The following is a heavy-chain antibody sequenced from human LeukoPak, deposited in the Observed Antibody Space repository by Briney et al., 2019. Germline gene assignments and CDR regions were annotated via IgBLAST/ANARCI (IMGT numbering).Heavy chain of an antibody. J-gene: IGHJ5*02. CDR3: AREGGDPRWLDP. Sequence: PSETLFLTCTVSGGSISSYYWTWIRQSAGKGLEWIGRINTSGSTNYNPSLRSRVTMSANTSKNQFSLNLTSVTAADTAVYSCAREGGDPRWLDPWGQGTLVTVSS. CDR1: GGSISSYY. V-gene: IGHV4-4*07. CDR2: INTSGST. D-gene: IGHD6-25*01.